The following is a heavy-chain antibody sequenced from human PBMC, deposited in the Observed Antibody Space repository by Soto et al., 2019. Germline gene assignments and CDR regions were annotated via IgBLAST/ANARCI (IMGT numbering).Heavy chain of an antibody. D-gene: IGHD2-15*01. CDR2: IYSGGST. CDR3: ARETCSGGSCYYGAFDI. Sequence: EVQLVESGGGLVQPGGSLRLSCAASGFTVSSNYMSWVRQAPGKGLEWVSVIYSGGSTYYGDSVKGRFTISRHNSKNTLYLQMNSLRAEDTAVYYCARETCSGGSCYYGAFDIWGQGTMVTVSS. CDR1: GFTVSSNY. V-gene: IGHV3-53*04. J-gene: IGHJ3*02.